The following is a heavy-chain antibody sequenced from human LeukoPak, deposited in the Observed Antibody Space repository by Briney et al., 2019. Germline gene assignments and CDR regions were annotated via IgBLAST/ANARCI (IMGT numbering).Heavy chain of an antibody. CDR3: SKDLRTTITTSGFDS. V-gene: IGHV3-43*01. D-gene: IGHD4-11*01. Sequence: GGSLRLSCAASGFNFGDYTMHWVRQVPGKGQEWVSLITWNAENTRYADSVKGRFTISRDNSENSLYLQMNFLKTEDTAFYYCSKDLRTTITTSGFDSWGQGTLVTVSS. CDR1: GFNFGDYT. J-gene: IGHJ4*02. CDR2: ITWNAENT.